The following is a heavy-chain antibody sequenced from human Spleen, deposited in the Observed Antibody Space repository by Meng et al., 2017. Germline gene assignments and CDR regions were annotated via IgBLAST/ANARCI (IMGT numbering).Heavy chain of an antibody. D-gene: IGHD2-15*01. CDR2: ISSSLYV. CDR3: ARSLYCTGGTCRNRGDDS. J-gene: IGHJ4*02. CDR1: GFPFSSYS. Sequence: GESLKISCAASGFPFSSYSMNWVRQAPGKGLEWVSSISSSLYVYYADSVKGRFTISSDSARNTVYLQMNSLRADDTAVYYCARSLYCTGGTCRNRGDDSWGQGTLVTVSS. V-gene: IGHV3-21*06.